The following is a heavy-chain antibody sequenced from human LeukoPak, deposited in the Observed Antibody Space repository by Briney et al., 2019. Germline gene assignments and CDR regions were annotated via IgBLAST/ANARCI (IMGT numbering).Heavy chain of an antibody. D-gene: IGHD3-16*01. CDR3: AKGGGADFDC. CDR1: GFTFNTLA. J-gene: IGHJ4*02. CDR2: VSTTGEST. V-gene: IGHV3-23*01. Sequence: GGSLRLSCAASGFTFNTLAMSWVRQAPGKGLEWVASVSTTGESTYYADSVKGRFTIARDNSKNTVHLQMNSLRAEDTAIYYCAKGGGADFDCWGQGTLVTVSS.